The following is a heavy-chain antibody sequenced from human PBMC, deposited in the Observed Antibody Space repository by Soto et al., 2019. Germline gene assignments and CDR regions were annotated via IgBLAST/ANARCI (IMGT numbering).Heavy chain of an antibody. CDR2: IYTVGST. V-gene: IGHV3-53*01. J-gene: IGHJ4*02. CDR3: ARAVSARRFDY. Sequence: PGGSLRLSCAASGFTVNSNYMGWVRQTPGKGLGWVSLIYTVGSTYYADSVKGRFTISRDDSKNTLHLQMNSLRAEDTAIYYCARAVSARRFDYWGQGTLVTVSS. CDR1: GFTVNSNY. D-gene: IGHD6-6*01.